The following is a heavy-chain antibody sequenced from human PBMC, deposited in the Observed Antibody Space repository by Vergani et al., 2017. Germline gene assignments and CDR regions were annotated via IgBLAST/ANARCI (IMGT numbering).Heavy chain of an antibody. CDR3: ARPGWPYSSSWAFDY. J-gene: IGHJ4*02. CDR2: INPNSGGT. V-gene: IGHV1-2*02. CDR1: GYTFTGYY. Sequence: QVQLVQSGAEVKKPGASVKVSCKASGYTFTGYYMHWVRQAPGQGLEWMGWINPNSGGTNYAQKFQGRVTMTRDTSISTAYMELSSLRSYDTAVYYCARPGWPYSSSWAFDYWGQGSLVTVSS. D-gene: IGHD6-13*01.